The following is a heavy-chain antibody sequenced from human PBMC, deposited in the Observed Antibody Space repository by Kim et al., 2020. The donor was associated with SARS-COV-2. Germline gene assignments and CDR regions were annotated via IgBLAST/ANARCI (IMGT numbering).Heavy chain of an antibody. V-gene: IGHV5-51*01. D-gene: IGHD6-6*01. Sequence: SPSFQGQVTISADKSLSTAYLQWSSLKASDTAMYYCARPISSSFAWAFDIWGQGTMVTVSS. CDR3: ARPISSSFAWAFDI. J-gene: IGHJ3*02.